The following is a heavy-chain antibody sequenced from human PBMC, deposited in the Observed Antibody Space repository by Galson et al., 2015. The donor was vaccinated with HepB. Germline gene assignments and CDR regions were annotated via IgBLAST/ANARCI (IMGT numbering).Heavy chain of an antibody. V-gene: IGHV3-30-3*01. CDR3: ARGGWELLPEAFNI. J-gene: IGHJ3*02. CDR1: GFTFSGYA. Sequence: SLRLSCAASGFTFSGYAMHWVRQAPGKGLEWLAVISYDGGNKYYADSMRGQFTISRDNSKNTLYLQMNSLRAEDTAAYYCARGGWELLPEAFNIWGQGTVVTVSS. D-gene: IGHD2-15*01. CDR2: ISYDGGNK.